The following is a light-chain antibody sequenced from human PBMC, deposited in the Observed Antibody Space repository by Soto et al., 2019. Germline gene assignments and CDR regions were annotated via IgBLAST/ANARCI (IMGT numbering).Light chain of an antibody. CDR1: QSVGSN. V-gene: IGKV3-15*01. CDR2: GAY. J-gene: IGKJ2*01. CDR3: QQYYTRPYT. Sequence: EIVMTQSPGTLSVSPGEGATLSCWASQSVGSNLAWYQQKPGQAPTLLIYGAYTRATGFPARFSGSGSGTEFTLTISGLQSEDFAVYYCQQYYTRPYTFGQGTKLEIK.